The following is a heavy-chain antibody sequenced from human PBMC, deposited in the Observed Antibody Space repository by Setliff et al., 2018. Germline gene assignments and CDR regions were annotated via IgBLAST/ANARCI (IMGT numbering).Heavy chain of an antibody. D-gene: IGHD6-13*01. Sequence: SETLSLTCAVSGGSFSGYYWSWIRQPPGKGLEWIGEINHSGSTNYNPSLKSRVTISVDTSKNQFSLKLSSVTAADTAVYYCARGRIAAALYYFDYWGQGTLVTVSS. CDR3: ARGRIAAALYYFDY. CDR2: INHSGST. V-gene: IGHV4-34*01. J-gene: IGHJ4*02. CDR1: GGSFSGYY.